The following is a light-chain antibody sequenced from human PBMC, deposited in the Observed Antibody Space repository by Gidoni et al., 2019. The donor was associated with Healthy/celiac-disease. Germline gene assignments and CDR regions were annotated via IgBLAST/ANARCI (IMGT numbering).Light chain of an antibody. Sequence: DIQMTQSPSSLSASVGDRVTITCRASQSISSYLNWYQQKPGKAPKLLIYAASSLQSGVPSRFSGSGSLTDFTLTISSLQPEDFATYYCQQSYSTPRTFGQXTKLEIK. J-gene: IGKJ2*01. CDR1: QSISSY. V-gene: IGKV1-39*01. CDR2: AAS. CDR3: QQSYSTPRT.